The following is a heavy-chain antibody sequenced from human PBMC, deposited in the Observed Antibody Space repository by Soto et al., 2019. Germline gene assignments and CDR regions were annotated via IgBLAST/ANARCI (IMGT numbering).Heavy chain of an antibody. CDR2: IYYTGSM. Sequence: QVQLQESGPGLVRPSETLSLTCTASGGSISSYYWSWIRQPPGKGLEWIGYIYYTGSMNYNPSLESRVTISVDTSKNQFSLKLSSVTAADTAVYYCARPVSSGSYSGAFDIWGQGTMVTVSS. CDR1: GGSISSYY. D-gene: IGHD1-26*01. CDR3: ARPVSSGSYSGAFDI. J-gene: IGHJ3*02. V-gene: IGHV4-59*08.